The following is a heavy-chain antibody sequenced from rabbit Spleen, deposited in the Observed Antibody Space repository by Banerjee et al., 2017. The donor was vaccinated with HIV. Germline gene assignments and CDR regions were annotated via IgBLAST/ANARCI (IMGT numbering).Heavy chain of an antibody. V-gene: IGHV1S40*01. CDR1: GFSFSSSYY. CDR3: ARDGAGGSYFAL. CDR2: IYGGGSGAT. D-gene: IGHD8-1*01. J-gene: IGHJ4*01. Sequence: QSLEESGGDLVKPGTSLTLTCTASGFSFSSSYYMCWVRQAPGKGPEWITCIYGGGSGATYYASWAKGRFTISKTSSTTVTLRMTSVTAADTATYFCARDGAGGSYFALWGPGTLVTVS.